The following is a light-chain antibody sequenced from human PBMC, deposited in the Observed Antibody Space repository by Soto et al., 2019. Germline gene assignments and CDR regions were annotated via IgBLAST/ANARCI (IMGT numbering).Light chain of an antibody. CDR2: EVS. V-gene: IGLV2-23*02. CDR3: CSYAGSRTPLI. CDR1: SSDVGSYNL. Sequence: QSALTQAASVSGSPGQSITISCTGTSSDVGSYNLVSWYQQQPGKAPKLMIYEVSKRPSGLSNRFSGSKSGNTASLTISGLQAEDEADYYCCSYAGSRTPLIFGTGTKLTVL. J-gene: IGLJ1*01.